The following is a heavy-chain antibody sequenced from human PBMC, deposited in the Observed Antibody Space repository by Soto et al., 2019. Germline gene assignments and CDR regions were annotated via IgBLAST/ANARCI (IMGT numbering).Heavy chain of an antibody. D-gene: IGHD6-13*01. CDR2: ISAYNGNT. V-gene: IGHV1-18*01. CDR3: ARGDSSSWYNWSDP. CDR1: GYTFTSYG. J-gene: IGHJ5*02. Sequence: ASVKGSCKASGYTFTSYGISWVRQAPGQGLEWMGWISAYNGNTNYAQKLQGRVTMTTDTSTSTAYMELRSLRSDDTAVYYCARGDSSSWYNWSDPWGQGTLVTVSS.